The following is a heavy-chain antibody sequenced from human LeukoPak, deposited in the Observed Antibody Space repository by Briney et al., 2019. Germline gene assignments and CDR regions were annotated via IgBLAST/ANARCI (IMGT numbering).Heavy chain of an antibody. V-gene: IGHV3-21*01. CDR3: ARVFGGSWELLADY. Sequence: AGGSLTLSCRPSVYTFSSYNMKGPRQSTGKGVEGVSSISSSSSYIYYADSVKGRFTISRDNAKNSLYLQMNSLRAEDTAVYYCARVFGGSWELLADYWGQGTLVTVSS. CDR1: VYTFSSYN. D-gene: IGHD1-26*01. J-gene: IGHJ4*02. CDR2: ISSSSSYI.